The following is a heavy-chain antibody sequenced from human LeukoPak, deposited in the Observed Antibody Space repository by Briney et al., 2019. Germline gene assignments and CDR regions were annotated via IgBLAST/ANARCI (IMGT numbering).Heavy chain of an antibody. CDR2: INHSGST. V-gene: IGHV4-34*01. CDR1: GGSFSGYY. J-gene: IGHJ4*02. CDR3: ARGPVWGSSVDY. Sequence: PSETLSLTCAVYGGSFSGYYWSWIRQPPGKGLEWIGEINHSGSTNYNASLKSRVTISVDTSKNQFSLKLSSVTAADTAVYYCARGPVWGSSVDYWGQGTLVTVSS. D-gene: IGHD3-16*01.